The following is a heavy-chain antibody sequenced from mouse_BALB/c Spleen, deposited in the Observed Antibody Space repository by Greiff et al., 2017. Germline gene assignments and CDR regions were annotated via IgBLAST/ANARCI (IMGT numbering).Heavy chain of an antibody. CDR1: GFSLSTSGMG. Sequence: QVTLKVSGPGILQPSQTLSLTCSFSGFSLSTSGMGVSWIRQPSGKGLEWLAHIYWDDDKRYNPSLKSRLTISKDTSRNQVFLKITSVDTADTATYYCARRADGYYAMDYWGQGTSVTVSS. V-gene: IGHV8-12*01. CDR2: IYWDDDK. J-gene: IGHJ4*01. CDR3: ARRADGYYAMDY. D-gene: IGHD2-3*01.